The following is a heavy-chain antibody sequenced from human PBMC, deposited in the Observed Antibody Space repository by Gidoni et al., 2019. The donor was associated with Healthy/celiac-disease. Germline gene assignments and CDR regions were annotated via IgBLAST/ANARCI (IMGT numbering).Heavy chain of an antibody. CDR1: GFTFSSYA. D-gene: IGHD6-13*01. J-gene: IGHJ5*02. V-gene: IGHV3-23*01. CDR2: ISGSGGST. Sequence: EVQLLESGGGLVQPGGSLRLSCAAPGFTFSSYAMSWVRQAPGKGLELVSAISGSGGSTYYADSVKGRFTISRDNSKNTLYLQMNSLRAEDTAVYYCAKDDPPYSSSWYTWGQGTLVTVSS. CDR3: AKDDPPYSSSWYT.